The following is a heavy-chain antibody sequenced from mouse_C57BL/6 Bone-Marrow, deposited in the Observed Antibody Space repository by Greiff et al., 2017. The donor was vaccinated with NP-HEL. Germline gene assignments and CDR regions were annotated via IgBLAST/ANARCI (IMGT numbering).Heavy chain of an antibody. D-gene: IGHD1-1*01. CDR2: IYPGDGDT. V-gene: IGHV1-82*01. J-gene: IGHJ4*01. CDR1: GYAFSSSW. Sequence: QVQLKQSGPELVKPGASVKISCKASGYAFSSSWMNWVKQRPGKGLEWIGRIYPGDGDTNYNGKFKGKATLTADKSSSTAYMQLSSLTSEDSAVYFCARCTTPYYYAMDYWGQGTSVTVSS. CDR3: ARCTTPYYYAMDY.